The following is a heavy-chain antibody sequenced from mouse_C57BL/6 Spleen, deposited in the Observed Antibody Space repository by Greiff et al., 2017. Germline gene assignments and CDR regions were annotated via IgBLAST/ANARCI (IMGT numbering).Heavy chain of an antibody. D-gene: IGHD2-1*01. CDR3: ARGANYGNYYAMDD. CDR1: GYTFTGYW. J-gene: IGHJ4*01. Sequence: VMLVESGAELMKPGASVKLSCKATGYTFTGYWIEWVKQRPGHGLEWIGEILPGSGSTNYNEKFKGKATFTADTSSTPAYMQLSRLTTEASAIYYFARGANYGNYYAMDDWGQGATVTVSS. V-gene: IGHV1-9*01. CDR2: ILPGSGST.